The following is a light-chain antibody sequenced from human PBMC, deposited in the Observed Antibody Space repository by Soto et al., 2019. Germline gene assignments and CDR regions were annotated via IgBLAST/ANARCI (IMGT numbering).Light chain of an antibody. CDR3: QSYDSSLSGYV. CDR2: SNR. CDR1: SSNIGAGYD. Sequence: QSVLTQPPSVSGAPGQRVTISCTGSSSNIGAGYDVHWYQQLPGTAPKVLIYSNRNRPSGVPDRFSGSKSGTSASLAITGLQAEDEADYYCQSYDSSLSGYVFGTGTKVTVL. V-gene: IGLV1-40*01. J-gene: IGLJ1*01.